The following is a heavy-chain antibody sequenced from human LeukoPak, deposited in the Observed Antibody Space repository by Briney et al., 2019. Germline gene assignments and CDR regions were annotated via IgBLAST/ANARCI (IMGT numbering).Heavy chain of an antibody. D-gene: IGHD6-19*01. V-gene: IGHV3-30*04. J-gene: IGHJ4*02. Sequence: PGGSLRLSCAASGFTFSSYAMHWVRQAPGKGLEWVAVISSDGSNKYYADSMKGRFTISRDNSKNTLYLQMNSLRAEDTAVYYCAREVRYSSRSGHLGPTFDYWGQGTLVTVSS. CDR3: AREVRYSSRSGHLGPTFDY. CDR2: ISSDGSNK. CDR1: GFTFSSYA.